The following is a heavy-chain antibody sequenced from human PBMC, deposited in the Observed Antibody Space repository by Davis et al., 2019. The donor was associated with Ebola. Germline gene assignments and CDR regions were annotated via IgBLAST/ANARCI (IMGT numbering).Heavy chain of an antibody. D-gene: IGHD2-15*01. Sequence: PSETLSLTCTLSGASISPYYWSWLRQPPGRGLEWIGYIEHHGRTEYIPSLNNRVTISLDTSKNHFSLKVSSVTAADTAVYYCARGRVLYGMDVWGQGTTVTVSS. CDR3: ARGRVLYGMDV. J-gene: IGHJ6*02. V-gene: IGHV4-59*01. CDR1: GASISPYY. CDR2: IEHHGRT.